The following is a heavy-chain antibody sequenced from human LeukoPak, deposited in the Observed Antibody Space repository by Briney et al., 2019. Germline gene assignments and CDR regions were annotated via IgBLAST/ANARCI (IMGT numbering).Heavy chain of an antibody. CDR2: IYYTGST. CDR1: GGSISSSSYY. Sequence: SETLSLTCTVSGGSISSSSYYWGWIRQPPGKGLEWIGYIYYTGSTNSNPSLKSRVTISVDTSKNQFSLKLSSVTAADTAVYYCARVQSRLSWFDPWGQGTLVTVSS. CDR3: ARVQSRLSWFDP. J-gene: IGHJ5*02. V-gene: IGHV4-61*05.